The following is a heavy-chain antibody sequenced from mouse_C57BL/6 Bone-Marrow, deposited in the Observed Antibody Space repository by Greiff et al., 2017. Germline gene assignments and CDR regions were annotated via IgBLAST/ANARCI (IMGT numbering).Heavy chain of an antibody. CDR3: TTGLLAY. D-gene: IGHD3-1*01. J-gene: IGHJ3*01. CDR1: GFKIKDDY. Sequence: VQLQQSGAELVRPGASVKLSCTASGFKIKDDYMHWVKQRPEQGLEWIGWIDPENGDTEYASKFQGKATITADTSSNTAYLQLSSLTSEDTAVYYCTTGLLAYWGQGTLVTVSA. V-gene: IGHV14-4*01. CDR2: IDPENGDT.